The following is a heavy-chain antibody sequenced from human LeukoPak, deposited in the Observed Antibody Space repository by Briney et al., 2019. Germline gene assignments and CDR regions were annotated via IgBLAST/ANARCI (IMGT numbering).Heavy chain of an antibody. J-gene: IGHJ4*02. D-gene: IGHD3-22*01. CDR3: ARAPYYDSSGYYYFDY. V-gene: IGHV1-69*04. CDR1: GGTFSSYA. Sequence: SVNVSCKASGGTFSSYAISWVRQAPGQGLEWMGRIIPILGIANYAQKFQRRVTITADKSTSTAYMELSSLRSEDTAVYYCARAPYYDSSGYYYFDYWGQGTLVTISS. CDR2: IIPILGIA.